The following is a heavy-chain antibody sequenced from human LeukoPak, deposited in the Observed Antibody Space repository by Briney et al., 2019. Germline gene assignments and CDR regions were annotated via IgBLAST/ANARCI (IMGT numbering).Heavy chain of an antibody. Sequence: GGSLRLSCAASGFTFSNAWMSWVRQAPGKGLEWVGRIKSKTDGGTTDYAAPVKGRFTISRDNSENTLYLQMNSLRADDTAVYYCAKSLAHWITAAAGRSFDYWGQGTLVAVSS. CDR3: AKSLAHWITAAAGRSFDY. D-gene: IGHD6-13*01. CDR2: IKSKTDGGTT. CDR1: GFTFSNAW. V-gene: IGHV3-15*01. J-gene: IGHJ4*02.